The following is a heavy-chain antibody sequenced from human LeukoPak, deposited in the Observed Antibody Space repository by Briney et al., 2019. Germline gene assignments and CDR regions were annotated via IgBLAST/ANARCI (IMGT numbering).Heavy chain of an antibody. D-gene: IGHD6-19*01. Sequence: PSETLSLTCTVSGGSISSYYWSWIWQPAGKGLEWAGRIYTSGSTNYNPSLKSRVTMSVDTSKNQFSLKLSSVTAADTAVYYCARGIAVAGPGYYYYYMDVWGKGTTATVSS. CDR2: IYTSGST. V-gene: IGHV4-4*07. CDR1: GGSISSYY. J-gene: IGHJ6*03. CDR3: ARGIAVAGPGYYYYYMDV.